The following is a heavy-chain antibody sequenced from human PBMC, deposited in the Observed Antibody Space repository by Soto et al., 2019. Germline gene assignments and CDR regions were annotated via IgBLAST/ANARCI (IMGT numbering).Heavy chain of an antibody. J-gene: IGHJ6*03. CDR1: GYTFSHYG. CDR2: ISAHNGNS. V-gene: IGHV1-18*01. D-gene: IGHD3-10*01. Sequence: QVQLVQSGDEMRKPGASGKVSCRASGYTFSHYGITWVRQTPGQGLEWMGWISAHNGNSKHAQSLQGRLTFTTDTSTSTAYMELRSLRSDDTAVYYCARDGYFFGSGIPNPMDVWGKGTTVSVSS. CDR3: ARDGYFFGSGIPNPMDV.